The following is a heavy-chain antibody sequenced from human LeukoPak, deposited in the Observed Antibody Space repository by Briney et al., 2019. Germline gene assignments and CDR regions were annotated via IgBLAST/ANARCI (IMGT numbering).Heavy chain of an antibody. D-gene: IGHD5-24*01. V-gene: IGHV3-43D*03. CDR3: AKDAFLATTLIPLYYYYYYGMDV. CDR1: GFTFDDYA. CDR2: ISWDGGST. Sequence: GGSLRLSCAASGFTFDDYAMHWVRQAPGKGLEWVSLISWDGGSTYYADSVKGRFTISRDNSKNSLYLQMNSLRAEDTALYYCAKDAFLATTLIPLYYYYYYGMDVWGQGTTVTVSS. J-gene: IGHJ6*02.